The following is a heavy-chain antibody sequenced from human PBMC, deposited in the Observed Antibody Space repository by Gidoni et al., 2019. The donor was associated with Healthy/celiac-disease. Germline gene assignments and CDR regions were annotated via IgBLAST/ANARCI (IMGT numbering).Heavy chain of an antibody. D-gene: IGHD6-6*01. V-gene: IGHV1-69*01. CDR1: GGTFSSYA. J-gene: IGHJ6*02. CDR3: ATQSIAARTDHNYYYYNGMDV. CDR2: IIPFFGTA. Sequence: QVQLVQSGPEVKQPGSSVKVSCKASGGTFSSYAISWLRQAPGQGLEWMGGIIPFFGTANYAQKFHGRVTITADECTSTAYMELSSMRSEDTAVYYCATQSIAARTDHNYYYYNGMDVWGQGTTVTVSS.